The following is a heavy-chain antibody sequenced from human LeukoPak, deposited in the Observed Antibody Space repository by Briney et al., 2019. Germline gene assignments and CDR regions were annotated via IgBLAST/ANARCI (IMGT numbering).Heavy chain of an antibody. D-gene: IGHD4-11*01. V-gene: IGHV1-8*03. J-gene: IGHJ4*02. CDR2: MNPNSGNT. CDR1: GYTFTSYD. Sequence: ASVKVSCKASGYTFTSYDLNWVRQATGQGLEWMGWMNPNSGNTVYAQKFQGRVSITRNTSISTAYMELSSLRSEDTAVYFCARGATHDYSLDYWGQGTQVTVSA. CDR3: ARGATHDYSLDY.